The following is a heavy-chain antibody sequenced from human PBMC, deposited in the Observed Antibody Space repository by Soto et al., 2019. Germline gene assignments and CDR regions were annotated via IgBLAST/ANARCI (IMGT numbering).Heavy chain of an antibody. CDR1: GFTFSSYW. CDR2: IKQDGSEK. D-gene: IGHD6-13*01. CDR3: VRAKTGYSSSWYAFDI. J-gene: IGHJ3*02. Sequence: GGSLRLSCAASGFTFSSYWMSWVRQAPGKGLEWVANIKQDGSEKYYVDSVKGRFTISRDNAKNSLYLQMNSLRAEDTAVYYCVRAKTGYSSSWYAFDIWGQGTMVTVSS. V-gene: IGHV3-7*03.